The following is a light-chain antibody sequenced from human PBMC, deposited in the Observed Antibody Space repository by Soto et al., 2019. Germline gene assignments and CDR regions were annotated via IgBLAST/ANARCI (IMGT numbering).Light chain of an antibody. V-gene: IGKV3-15*01. J-gene: IGKJ1*01. CDR1: QRVGYK. Sequence: EKVMTQSPATMSVSPGERATLSCRASQRVGYKLGWSQQKLGQSPSLIHYDESTRAAGTPARFSGSGSGTECTLTISSRQSEDFAVYDSHQYNDWPTWTFGQGTKVQVQ. CDR3: HQYNDWPTWT. CDR2: DES.